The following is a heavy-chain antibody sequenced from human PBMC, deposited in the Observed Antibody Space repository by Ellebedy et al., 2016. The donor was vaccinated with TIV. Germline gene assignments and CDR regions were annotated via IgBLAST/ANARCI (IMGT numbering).Heavy chain of an antibody. J-gene: IGHJ2*01. Sequence: SETLSLTCAVYGGSFSGYYWSWIRQPPGKGLEWIGEINHSGSTNYNPSLKSRVTISVDTSKNQFSLKLSSVTAADTAVYYCARGRGSYFYRDWYFDLWGRGTLVTVSS. CDR2: INHSGST. CDR1: GGSFSGYY. D-gene: IGHD1-26*01. V-gene: IGHV4-34*01. CDR3: ARGRGSYFYRDWYFDL.